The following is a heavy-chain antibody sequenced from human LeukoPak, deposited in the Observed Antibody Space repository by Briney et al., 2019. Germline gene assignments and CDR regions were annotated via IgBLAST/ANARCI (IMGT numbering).Heavy chain of an antibody. D-gene: IGHD2-15*01. CDR2: IKQDGSEK. CDR1: GFTFSSYW. CDR3: AREGVVVVAAIYYYYGMDV. Sequence: GGSLRLSCAASGFTFSSYWMSWVRQAPGKGLEWVANIKQDGSEKYYVDSVKGRFTISRDNAKNSLYLQMNSLRAEDTAVYYCAREGVVVVAAIYYYYGMDVWGQGTTVTVSS. J-gene: IGHJ6*02. V-gene: IGHV3-7*01.